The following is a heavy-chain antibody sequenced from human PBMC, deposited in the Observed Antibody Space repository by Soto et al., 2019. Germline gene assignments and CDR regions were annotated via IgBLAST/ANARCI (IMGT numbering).Heavy chain of an antibody. Sequence: GASVKVSCKASGYTFTSYDINWVRQATGQGLEWMGWMNPNSGNTGYAQKFQGRVTMTRNTSISTAYMELSSLGSEDTAVYYCARSDFWSGYPPQNYYYYMDVWGKGTTVTVSS. V-gene: IGHV1-8*01. CDR2: MNPNSGNT. CDR1: GYTFTSYD. D-gene: IGHD3-3*01. CDR3: ARSDFWSGYPPQNYYYYMDV. J-gene: IGHJ6*03.